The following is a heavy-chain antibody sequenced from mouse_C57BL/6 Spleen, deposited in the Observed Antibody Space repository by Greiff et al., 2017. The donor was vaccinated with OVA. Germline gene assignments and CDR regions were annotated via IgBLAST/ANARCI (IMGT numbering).Heavy chain of an antibody. CDR1: GYTFTDYY. Sequence: EVQLQQSGPELVKPGASVKISCKASGYTFTDYYMNWVKQSHGKSLEWIGDINPNNGGTSYNQKFKGKATLTVDKSSSTAYMELRSLTSEDSAVYYCARAGSSHWYFDVWGTGTTVTFSS. J-gene: IGHJ1*03. CDR2: INPNNGGT. D-gene: IGHD1-1*01. CDR3: ARAGSSHWYFDV. V-gene: IGHV1-26*01.